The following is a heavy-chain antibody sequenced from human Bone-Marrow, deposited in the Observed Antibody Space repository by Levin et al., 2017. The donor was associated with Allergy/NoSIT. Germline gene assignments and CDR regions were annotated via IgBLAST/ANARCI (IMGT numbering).Heavy chain of an antibody. CDR3: AALSVGLTGDDAFDV. D-gene: IGHD1-26*01. J-gene: IGHJ3*01. CDR2: IVVGSGNT. V-gene: IGHV1-58*01. Sequence: GASVKVSCKTSGLTFTRSAVQWVRQDRGQRLEWIGWIVVGSGNTYYAQKVQERLTITRDMSTGTAYMELNNLRSEDTAVYYCAALSVGLTGDDAFDVWGQGTMVTVSA. CDR1: GLTFTRSA.